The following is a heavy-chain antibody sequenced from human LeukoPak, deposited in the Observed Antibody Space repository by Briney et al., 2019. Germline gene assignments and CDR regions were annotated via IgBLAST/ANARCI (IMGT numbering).Heavy chain of an antibody. D-gene: IGHD5-18*01. CDR3: ASPGYSYGPYYYYYGMDV. V-gene: IGHV1-2*02. Sequence: ASVKVSRKASGYTFTGYYMHWVRQAPGQGLEWMGWINPNSGGTNYAQKFQGRVTMTRDTSISTAYMELSRLRSDDTAVYYCASPGYSYGPYYYYYGMDVWGQGTTVTVSS. J-gene: IGHJ6*02. CDR2: INPNSGGT. CDR1: GYTFTGYY.